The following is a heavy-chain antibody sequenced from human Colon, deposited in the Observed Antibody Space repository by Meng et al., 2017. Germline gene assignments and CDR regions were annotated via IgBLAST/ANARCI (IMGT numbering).Heavy chain of an antibody. CDR1: GGSVSSGSYY. CDR3: ARGASDYDFDY. D-gene: IGHD3-22*01. CDR2: IYYSGST. Sequence: VQLQESGPGLVTPSETLSLTCTVSGGSVSSGSYYWSWIRQPPGKGLEWIGYIYYSGSTNYNPSLKSRVTISVDTSKNQFSLKLSSVTAGDTAVYYCARGASDYDFDYWGQGTLVTVSS. V-gene: IGHV4-61*01. J-gene: IGHJ4*02.